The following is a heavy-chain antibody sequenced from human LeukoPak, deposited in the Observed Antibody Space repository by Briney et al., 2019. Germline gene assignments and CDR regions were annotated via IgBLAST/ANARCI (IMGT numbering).Heavy chain of an antibody. J-gene: IGHJ6*03. CDR3: ARARWPLYYYYYMDV. Sequence: ASVKVSCKASGYTFTSYDINWVRQATGQGLEWMGWMNPNSGNTGYAQKFQGRVTMTRNTSISTAYMELSSLRSEDTAVYYCARARWPLYYYYYMDVWGKGTTVTISS. CDR1: GYTFTSYD. CDR2: MNPNSGNT. D-gene: IGHD4-23*01. V-gene: IGHV1-8*01.